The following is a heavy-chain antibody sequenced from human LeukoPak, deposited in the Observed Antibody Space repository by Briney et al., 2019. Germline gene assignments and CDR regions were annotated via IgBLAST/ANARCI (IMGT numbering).Heavy chain of an antibody. D-gene: IGHD5-12*01. CDR3: TRDLGQWLLQGIFFDY. V-gene: IGHV1-18*01. CDR1: GYTLTSYG. Sequence: GASVKVSCKTSGYTLTSYGISWVRQAPGQGPEWMGWISAYSTYNGNTNYAQKFQGRVTMTTDTSTSTAYMELRSLRSDDTAVYYCTRDLGQWLLQGIFFDYWGQGTLVTVSS. J-gene: IGHJ4*02. CDR2: ISAYSTYNGNT.